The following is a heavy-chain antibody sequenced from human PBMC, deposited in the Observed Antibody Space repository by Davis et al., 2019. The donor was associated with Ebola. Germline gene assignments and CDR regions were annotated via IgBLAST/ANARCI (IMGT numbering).Heavy chain of an antibody. V-gene: IGHV3-21*01. CDR2: ISSSSSYI. D-gene: IGHD3-9*01. CDR1: GFTFSSYS. CDR3: AREGYYDILTGYYTYGWFDP. J-gene: IGHJ5*02. Sequence: GESLKISFAASGFTFSSYSMNWVRQAPGKGLEWVSSISSSSSYIYYADSVKGRFTISRDNAKNSLYLQMNSLRAEDTAVYYCAREGYYDILTGYYTYGWFDPWGQGTLVTVSS.